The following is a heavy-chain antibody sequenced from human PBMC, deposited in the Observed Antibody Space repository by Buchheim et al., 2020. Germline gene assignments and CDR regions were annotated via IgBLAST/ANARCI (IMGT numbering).Heavy chain of an antibody. D-gene: IGHD1-26*01. CDR3: ARDQVGATKN. V-gene: IGHV3-33*01. CDR1: GFTFSSYG. CDR2: IWYDGSNK. Sequence: QVQLVESGGGVVQPGRSLRLSCAASGFTFSSYGMHWVRQAPGKGLEWVAAIWYDGSNKYYADSVKGRFTISRDNSKNTLYLQMNSLRAEDTAVYYCARDQVGATKNWGQGTL. J-gene: IGHJ4*02.